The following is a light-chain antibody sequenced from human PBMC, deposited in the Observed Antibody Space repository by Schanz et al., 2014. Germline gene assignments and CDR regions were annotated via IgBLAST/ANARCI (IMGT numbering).Light chain of an antibody. V-gene: IGLV2-14*03. Sequence: QSALTQPASVSGSPGQSITISCTGTSSDVGGYNYVSWHQQHPGKAPKLMIYDVSNRPSGVSNRFSGSKSGNTASLTISGLQAEDEADYYCSSYAGSTNVRFGGGTKLTVL. CDR1: SSDVGGYNY. J-gene: IGLJ3*02. CDR3: SSYAGSTNVR. CDR2: DVS.